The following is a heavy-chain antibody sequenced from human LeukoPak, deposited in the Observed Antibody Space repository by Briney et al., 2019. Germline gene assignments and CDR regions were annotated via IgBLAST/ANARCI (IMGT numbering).Heavy chain of an antibody. V-gene: IGHV1-69*05. D-gene: IGHD3-22*01. CDR1: GGTFSSYA. J-gene: IGHJ4*02. CDR3: ARDERYDSSGYPFDF. CDR2: IIPIFGTA. Sequence: SVKVSCKASGGTFSSYAISWVRQAPGQGLEWMGGIIPIFGTANYAQKFQGRVTMTRDTSIITPYMELSRLSSDDTAVYYCARDERYDSSGYPFDFWGQGTLVTVS.